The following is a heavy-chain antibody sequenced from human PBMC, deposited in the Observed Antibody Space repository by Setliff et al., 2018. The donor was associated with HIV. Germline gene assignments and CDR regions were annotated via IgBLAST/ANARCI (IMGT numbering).Heavy chain of an antibody. CDR2: VEPQHGET. CDR1: GYTFTDYY. D-gene: IGHD3-16*01. Sequence: ASVKVSCKASGYTFTDYYMHWVQQAPGKGLEWMGRVEPQHGETIFAEKFQGRVTITADTSTDTAYMELSSLRSEDTAVYYCATLGEIPDDYWGQGTLVTVSS. J-gene: IGHJ4*02. V-gene: IGHV1-69-2*01. CDR3: ATLGEIPDDY.